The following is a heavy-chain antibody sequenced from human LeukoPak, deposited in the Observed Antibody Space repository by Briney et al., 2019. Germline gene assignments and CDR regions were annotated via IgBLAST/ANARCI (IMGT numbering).Heavy chain of an antibody. J-gene: IGHJ5*02. CDR3: AKDAGPHTRENWLDP. Sequence: GASVKVSCRASGYTLTSSGISWVRQAPGRGLEWMGWFGADNPYTNYAQNLQGRVTMTTDTSTNTAYMELKSLRSDDTAVYYCAKDAGPHTRENWLDPWGQGTLVTVSS. V-gene: IGHV1-18*01. D-gene: IGHD2-2*01. CDR2: FGADNPYT. CDR1: GYTLTSSG.